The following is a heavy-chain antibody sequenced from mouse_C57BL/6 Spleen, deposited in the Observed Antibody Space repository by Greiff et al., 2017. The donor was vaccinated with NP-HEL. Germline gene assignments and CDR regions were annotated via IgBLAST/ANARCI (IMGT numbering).Heavy chain of an antibody. CDR2: IYPGDGDT. D-gene: IGHD1-1*01. V-gene: IGHV1-80*01. CDR1: GYAFSSYW. CDR3: ASGLEYYGAFAY. Sequence: VQLQQSGAELVKPGASVKISCKASGYAFSSYWMNWVKQRPGKGLEWIGQIYPGDGDTNYNGKFKGKATLTADKSSSTAYMQLSSLTSEDSAVYFCASGLEYYGAFAYWGQGTLVTVSA. J-gene: IGHJ3*01.